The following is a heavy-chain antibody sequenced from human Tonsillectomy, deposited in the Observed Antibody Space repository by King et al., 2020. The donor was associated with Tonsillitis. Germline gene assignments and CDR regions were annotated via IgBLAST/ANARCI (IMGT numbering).Heavy chain of an antibody. J-gene: IGHJ4*02. Sequence: VQLQQSGPGLVKPSQTLSLTCAISGDSVSSNSAAWNWFRQSPSRGLEWLGRTYYKSKWYNNYAVSVKSRITINPDTSKNPFSLQLNSVTPEDTAVYYCARARLGLADFYFDLWGQGTLVTVSS. CDR3: ARARLGLADFYFDL. CDR2: TYYKSKWYN. D-gene: IGHD3/OR15-3a*01. CDR1: GDSVSSNSAA. V-gene: IGHV6-1*01.